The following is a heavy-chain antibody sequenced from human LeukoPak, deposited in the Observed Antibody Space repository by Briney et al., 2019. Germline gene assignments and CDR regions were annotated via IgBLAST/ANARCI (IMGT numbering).Heavy chain of an antibody. CDR3: ARVGIGDYFDY. CDR2: VDHTGNT. Sequence: PSETLSLTCSVSDDSITMYYWTWIRQPPGKGLEWIGYVDHTGNTNYNPSLKSRVTISVDTSKNQFSLKLSSVTAADTAVYYCARVGIGDYFDYWGQGTLVTVSS. J-gene: IGHJ4*02. CDR1: DDSITMYY. D-gene: IGHD3-10*01. V-gene: IGHV4-59*08.